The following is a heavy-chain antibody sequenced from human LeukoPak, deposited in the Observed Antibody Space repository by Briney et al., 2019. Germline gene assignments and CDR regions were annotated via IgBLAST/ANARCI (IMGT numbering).Heavy chain of an antibody. CDR2: IFSNGNT. J-gene: IGHJ4*02. CDR3: ARSATVTTGYFDY. V-gene: IGHV4-39*07. Sequence: PSETLSLTCSVSGGSISSSGHYWGWIRQSPEKGLDWIGSIFSNGNTYYNPSVKSRITISVDTSNNQFSLQLTSVTAAETAVYYCARSATVTTGYFDYWGQGALVIVSS. D-gene: IGHD4-17*01. CDR1: GGSISSSGHY.